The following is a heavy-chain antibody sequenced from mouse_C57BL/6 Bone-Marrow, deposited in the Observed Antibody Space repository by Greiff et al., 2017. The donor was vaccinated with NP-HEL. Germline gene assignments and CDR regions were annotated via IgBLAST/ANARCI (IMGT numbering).Heavy chain of an antibody. J-gene: IGHJ1*03. V-gene: IGHV1-5*01. CDR3: TRENYGSRTGYFDV. D-gene: IGHD1-1*01. Sequence: EVQLQQSGTVLARPGASVKMSCKTSGYTFTSYWMHWVKQRPGQGLEWIGAIYPGNSDTSYNQKFKGKAKLTAVTSASTAYMELSSLTNEDSAVYYCTRENYGSRTGYFDVWGTGTTVTVSS. CDR2: IYPGNSDT. CDR1: GYTFTSYW.